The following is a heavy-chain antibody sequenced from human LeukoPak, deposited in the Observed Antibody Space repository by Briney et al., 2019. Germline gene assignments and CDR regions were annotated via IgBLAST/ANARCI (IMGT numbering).Heavy chain of an antibody. CDR2: IYHSGST. J-gene: IGHJ4*02. D-gene: IGHD3-3*01. CDR1: GGSISSYY. CDR3: ARSRVWSDYWGYFDY. Sequence: SETLSLTCTVSGGSISSYYWSWVRQPPGKGLEWIGYIYHSGSTNYNPSLKSRVNLSVDMAKDQISLKMSSVTAADTAVYYCARSRVWSDYWGYFDYWGQGTLVTVSS. V-gene: IGHV4-59*01.